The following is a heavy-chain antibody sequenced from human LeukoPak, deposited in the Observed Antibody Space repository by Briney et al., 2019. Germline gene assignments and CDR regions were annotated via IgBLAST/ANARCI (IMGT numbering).Heavy chain of an antibody. CDR2: IYYSGST. D-gene: IGHD3-16*01. Sequence: KPSETLSLTCTVSGSSISSGGYYWGWIRQPPGKGLEWIGSIYYSGSTYYNPSLKNRVTISVDTSKNQFSLKLSSVTAADTAVYYCASPGGGPTDYWGQGTLVTVSS. V-gene: IGHV4-39*01. CDR1: GSSISSGGYY. J-gene: IGHJ4*02. CDR3: ASPGGGPTDY.